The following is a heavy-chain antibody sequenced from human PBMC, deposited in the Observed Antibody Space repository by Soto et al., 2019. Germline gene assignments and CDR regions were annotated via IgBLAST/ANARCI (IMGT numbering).Heavy chain of an antibody. CDR3: ARGVGSSPPRY. CDR2: IYDSGSP. Sequence: PSETLSLTCTISGGSISLYYWSWIRQPPGQALEWMGYIYDSGSPYYNPSLRSRVIISADTSKNQISLKLTSATAADTAVYYCARGVGSSPPRYWGRGTLVTVSS. CDR1: GGSISLYY. D-gene: IGHD1-26*01. V-gene: IGHV4-59*01. J-gene: IGHJ4*02.